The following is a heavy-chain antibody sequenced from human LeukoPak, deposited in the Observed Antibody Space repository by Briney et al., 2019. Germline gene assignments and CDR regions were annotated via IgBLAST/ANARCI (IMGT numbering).Heavy chain of an antibody. D-gene: IGHD1-7*01. CDR3: ARHPRHLTGTEARFDP. CDR2: IYYSGST. J-gene: IGHJ5*02. V-gene: IGHV4-59*08. CDR1: GGSIGSYY. Sequence: SETLSLTCTVSGGSIGSYYWSWLRPPPGKGLEWIGYIYYSGSTNYNPSLTRRVTISEDTPKKQCSLKLTSLSAADTGVCYCARHPRHLTGTEARFDPCRQGALVTVS.